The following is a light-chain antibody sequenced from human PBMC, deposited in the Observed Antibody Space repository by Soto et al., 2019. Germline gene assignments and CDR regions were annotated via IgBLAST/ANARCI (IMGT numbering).Light chain of an antibody. J-gene: IGKJ5*01. CDR1: QSVSSSY. V-gene: IGKV3-20*01. CDR3: QQYGSSPPVT. CDR2: GAS. Sequence: PGERATLSCRASQSVSSSYLAWYQQKPGQAPRLLIYGASGRATGIPDRFSGSVSGTDFTLTISRLEPEDFAVYYCQQYGSSPPVTFSQGTRLEIK.